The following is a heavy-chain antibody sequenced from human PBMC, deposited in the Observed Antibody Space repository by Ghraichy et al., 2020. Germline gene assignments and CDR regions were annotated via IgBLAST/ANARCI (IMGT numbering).Heavy chain of an antibody. CDR1: GYTFTSYD. D-gene: IGHD2-15*01. Sequence: ASVKVSCKASGYTFTSYDINWVRQATGQGLEWMGWMNPNSGNTGYAQKFQGRVTMTRNTSISTAYMELSSLRSEDTAVYYCARRGPYCSGGSCYFDYWGQGTLVTVSS. V-gene: IGHV1-8*01. CDR2: MNPNSGNT. J-gene: IGHJ4*02. CDR3: ARRGPYCSGGSCYFDY.